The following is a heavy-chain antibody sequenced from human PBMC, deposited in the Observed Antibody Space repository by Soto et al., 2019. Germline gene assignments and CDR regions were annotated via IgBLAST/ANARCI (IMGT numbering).Heavy chain of an antibody. CDR1: GFTFSSYG. CDR2: ISYDGSNK. CDR3: AKDWGYCSGGSCYYYYMDV. D-gene: IGHD2-15*01. J-gene: IGHJ6*03. Sequence: GGSLRLSCAASGFTFSSYGMHWVRQAPGKGLEWVAVISYDGSNKYYADSVKGRFTISRDNSKNTLYLQMNSLRAEDTAVYYCAKDWGYCSGGSCYYYYMDVWGKGTTVTVSS. V-gene: IGHV3-30*18.